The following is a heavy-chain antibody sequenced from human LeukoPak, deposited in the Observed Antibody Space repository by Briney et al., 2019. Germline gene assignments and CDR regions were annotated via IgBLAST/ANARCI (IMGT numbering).Heavy chain of an antibody. V-gene: IGHV3-7*01. J-gene: IGHJ4*02. D-gene: IGHD5-18*01. Sequence: PGGSLRLSCAASGFTFSSYWMSWVRQAPGKGLEWVANIKQDGSEKYYVDSVKGRFTISIDNAKNSLYLQMNSLRAEDTAVYYCARDARYSYGSYYFDYWGQGTLVTVSS. CDR2: IKQDGSEK. CDR1: GFTFSSYW. CDR3: ARDARYSYGSYYFDY.